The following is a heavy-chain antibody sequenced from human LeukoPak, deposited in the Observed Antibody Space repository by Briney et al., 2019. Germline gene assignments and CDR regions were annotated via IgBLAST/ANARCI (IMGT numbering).Heavy chain of an antibody. CDR1: GYTFTSYY. D-gene: IGHD3-10*01. Sequence: GASVKVSCKASGYTFTSYYMHWVRQAPGQGLEWMGIINPSGGSTSYAQKFQGRVTMTRDTSTSTVYMELSSLRSEDTAVYYCAREGYGSGWGYYYYMDVWGKGTTVTVSS. J-gene: IGHJ6*03. CDR2: INPSGGST. CDR3: AREGYGSGWGYYYYMDV. V-gene: IGHV1-46*01.